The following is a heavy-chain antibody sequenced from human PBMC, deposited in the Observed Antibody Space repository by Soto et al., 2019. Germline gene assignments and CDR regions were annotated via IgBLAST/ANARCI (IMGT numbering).Heavy chain of an antibody. CDR1: GFTFSSYS. J-gene: IGHJ4*02. V-gene: IGHV3-48*03. D-gene: IGHD3-9*01. Sequence: PGGSLRLSCVASGFTFSSYSIVRVRQAPGKGLEWVSYIFTTGTTIYYADSVKGRFTVSRDNAKNSLFLLLNSLRAEDTAVYYCARDKDWAFDYWGQGTLVTVSS. CDR2: IFTTGTTI. CDR3: ARDKDWAFDY.